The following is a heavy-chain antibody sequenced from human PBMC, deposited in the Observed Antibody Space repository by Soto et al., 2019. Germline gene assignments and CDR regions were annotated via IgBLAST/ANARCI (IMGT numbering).Heavy chain of an antibody. V-gene: IGHV1-2*04. CDR1: GYTFTGYY. J-gene: IGHJ5*02. Sequence: GASVKVSCKASGYTFTGYYMHWVRQAPGQWLEWMGWIDPNSGGTNYAQKFQGWVTMTRDTSISTAYMELSRLRSDDTAVYYCARGSTIFGVVSWFDPWGQGTLVTVSS. CDR2: IDPNSGGT. D-gene: IGHD3-3*01. CDR3: ARGSTIFGVVSWFDP.